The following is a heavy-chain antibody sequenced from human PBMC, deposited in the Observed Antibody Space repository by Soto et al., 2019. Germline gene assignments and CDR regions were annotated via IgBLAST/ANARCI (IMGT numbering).Heavy chain of an antibody. Sequence: PSETLSLTCTVSGGSISSSSYYWGWIRQPPGKGLEWIGSIYYSGSTYYNPSLKNRVNISVDTSMSQFSLKLSSVTAADTAVYYCARRSIVGATTNYDYWGQGTLVTVS. CDR2: IYYSGST. J-gene: IGHJ4*02. CDR1: GGSISSSSYY. D-gene: IGHD1-26*01. CDR3: ARRSIVGATTNYDY. V-gene: IGHV4-39*01.